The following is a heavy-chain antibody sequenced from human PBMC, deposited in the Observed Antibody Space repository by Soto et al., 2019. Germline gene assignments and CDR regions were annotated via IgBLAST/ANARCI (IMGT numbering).Heavy chain of an antibody. D-gene: IGHD3-16*01. CDR1: GFTFSDHY. CDR2: SRDKAESHTT. V-gene: IGHV3-72*01. Sequence: PGGSLRLSCAASGFTFSDHYMDWVRQAPGKGLEWVARSRDKAESHTTEHAASVQGRFTISRDDSQSSLYLQMNSLKIEDTAVYYCARSARLSPFVTWGQGVLVTVSS. J-gene: IGHJ5*02. CDR3: ARSARLSPFVT.